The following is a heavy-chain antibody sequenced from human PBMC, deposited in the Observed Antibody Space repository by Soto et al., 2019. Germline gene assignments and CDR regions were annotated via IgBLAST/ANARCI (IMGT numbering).Heavy chain of an antibody. CDR3: SRDRRAYHMRNENYFYGMDV. J-gene: IGHJ6*02. Sequence: QVQLVQSGPEVKKPGSSVKVSCKASGGTFRTYAVSWVRRAPGHGLEWLGGIIPAHDTPNYAPRFEGRVTITADESTNTAYMELNSLTSDDTAVYYCSRDRRAYHMRNENYFYGMDVWGQGTTVTVSS. D-gene: IGHD1-1*01. V-gene: IGHV1-69*01. CDR2: IIPAHDTP. CDR1: GGTFRTYA.